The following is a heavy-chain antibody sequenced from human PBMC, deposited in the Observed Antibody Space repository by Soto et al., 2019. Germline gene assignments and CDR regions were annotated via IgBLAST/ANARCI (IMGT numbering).Heavy chain of an antibody. CDR2: IKTRADNYAT. Sequence: GGSLRLSCTLSDVPFRGSAVHWVRQVSGKGLQWVGRIKTRADNYATAYAASVKGRLTISRDDSRNTAYLQMNSLKAEDTAVYYCTRLYKNFKFDPWGQGTLVTVSS. J-gene: IGHJ5*02. D-gene: IGHD3-3*02. CDR3: TRLYKNFKFDP. CDR1: DVPFRGSA. V-gene: IGHV3-73*01.